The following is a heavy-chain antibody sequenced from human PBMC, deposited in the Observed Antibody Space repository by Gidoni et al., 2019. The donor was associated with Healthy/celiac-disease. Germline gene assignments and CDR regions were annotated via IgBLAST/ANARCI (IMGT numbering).Heavy chain of an antibody. CDR2: ISAYNGNT. Sequence: QVQLVQSGAAVKKPGASVKVSCKASRYTFTSYGISWVRQAPGQGLEWMGWISAYNGNTNSAQKLQGRVTMTTDTSTSTAYMQLRSLGSEETAVYYCARDVGADDSEFDYWGQGTLVTVSS. D-gene: IGHD3-3*01. CDR3: ARDVGADDSEFDY. V-gene: IGHV1-18*01. CDR1: RYTFTSYG. J-gene: IGHJ4*02.